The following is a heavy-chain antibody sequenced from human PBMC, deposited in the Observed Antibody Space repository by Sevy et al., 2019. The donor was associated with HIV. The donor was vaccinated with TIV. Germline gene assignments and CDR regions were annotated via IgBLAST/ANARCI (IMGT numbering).Heavy chain of an antibody. J-gene: IGHJ4*02. Sequence: GGSLRLSCAASGFTFSSYAMSWVRQAPGKGLEWVLAISGSGGSTYYADSVKGRPTISRDNSKNTLYLQMNSLRAEDTPVYNCAKREQLPAGLDYWGQGTLVTVSS. CDR2: ISGSGGST. CDR1: GFTFSSYA. D-gene: IGHD1-26*01. V-gene: IGHV3-23*01. CDR3: AKREQLPAGLDY.